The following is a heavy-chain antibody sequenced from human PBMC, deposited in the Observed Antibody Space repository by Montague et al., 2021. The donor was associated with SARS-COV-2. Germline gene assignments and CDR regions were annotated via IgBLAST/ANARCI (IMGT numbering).Heavy chain of an antibody. CDR3: ARGAAARN. V-gene: IGHV3-53*04. CDR1: GFNISRNY. D-gene: IGHD6-13*01. J-gene: IGHJ4*02. CDR2: IFGGGGT. Sequence: SLRLSCAGSGFNISRNYMNWVRQVPGRGLEWVSVIFGGGGTDYADSVKGRFAISRHNSKTTVYLQMNSLRPEDTAVYYCARGAAARNWGPGTLVTVSS.